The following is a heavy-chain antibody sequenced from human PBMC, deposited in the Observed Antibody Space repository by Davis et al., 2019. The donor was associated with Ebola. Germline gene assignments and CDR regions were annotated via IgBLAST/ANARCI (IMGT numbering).Heavy chain of an antibody. J-gene: IGHJ4*02. D-gene: IGHD3-10*01. CDR3: ARDSHGSGSYTN. V-gene: IGHV1-69*04. CDR2: IIPILGIA. CDR1: GGTFSSYT. Sequence: SVKVSCKASGGTFSSYTISWVRQAPGQGLEWMGRIIPILGIANYAQKFQGRVTITADKSTSTAYMELSSLRSEDTAVYYCARDSHGSGSYTNWGQGTLVTVSS.